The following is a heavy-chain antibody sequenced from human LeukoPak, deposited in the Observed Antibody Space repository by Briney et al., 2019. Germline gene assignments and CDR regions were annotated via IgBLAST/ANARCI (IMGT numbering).Heavy chain of an antibody. Sequence: PGGSLRLSCAASGFTVSTNFMSWVRQAPGKGLEWVSVIYAGGDTYYADSVKGRFTISRDNSKNTLYLQMNSLRAEDTAVYYCAKDVRVGGGGMDVWGQGTPVTVSS. CDR2: IYAGGDT. CDR3: AKDVRVGGGGMDV. D-gene: IGHD1-26*01. V-gene: IGHV3-53*01. CDR1: GFTVSTNF. J-gene: IGHJ6*02.